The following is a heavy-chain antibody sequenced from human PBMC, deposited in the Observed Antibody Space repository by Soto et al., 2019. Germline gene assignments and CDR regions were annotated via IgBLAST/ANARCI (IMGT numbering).Heavy chain of an antibody. D-gene: IGHD3-3*01. V-gene: IGHV4-39*07. CDR1: GGSISSSNYY. CDR3: SRGLLRFLEWPTVPLHFDY. Sequence: PSETLSLTCSVSGGSISSSNYYWAWIRQPPGKGLEWIGGIYHSGNTYYNPSLKSRVTISVDTSKNQFSLRLSSVTAADTAVYYCSRGLLRFLEWPTVPLHFDYWGQGTLVTVS. J-gene: IGHJ4*02. CDR2: IYHSGNT.